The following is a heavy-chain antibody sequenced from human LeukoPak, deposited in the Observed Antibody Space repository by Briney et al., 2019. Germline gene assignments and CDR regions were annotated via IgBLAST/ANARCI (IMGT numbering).Heavy chain of an antibody. CDR2: IDPSDSYT. J-gene: IGHJ4*02. V-gene: IGHV5-10-1*01. Sequence: GESLRISCKGSGYSFTSYWISWVRQMPGKGLEWMGRIDPSDSYTNYSPFFQGHVTISADKSISTAYLQWSSLKASDTAMYYCARHVGYSSSWVDYWGQGTLVTVSS. CDR3: ARHVGYSSSWVDY. D-gene: IGHD6-13*01. CDR1: GYSFTSYW.